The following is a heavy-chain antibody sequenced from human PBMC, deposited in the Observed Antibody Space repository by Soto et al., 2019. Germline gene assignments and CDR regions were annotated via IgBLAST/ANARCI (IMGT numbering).Heavy chain of an antibody. V-gene: IGHV3-48*01. CDR3: AKEFLGGQGDYRGAGAFDS. CDR2: IGIGSSTK. Sequence: GGSLRLSCAASGFTFRNYGMNWVRQAPGKGLEWVSYIGIGSSTKYYADSVKGRFTISRDNSKSTVYLQMNSLRADDTALYYCAKEFLGGQGDYRGAGAFDSWGQGTMVT. CDR1: GFTFRNYG. D-gene: IGHD4-17*01. J-gene: IGHJ3*01.